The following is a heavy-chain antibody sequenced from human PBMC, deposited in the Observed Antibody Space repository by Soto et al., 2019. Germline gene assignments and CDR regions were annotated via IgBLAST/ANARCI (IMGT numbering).Heavy chain of an antibody. J-gene: IGHJ5*02. CDR3: ARTDRRLDFWARIWSLGPFDP. Sequence: PSETLSLTCSVSGVAMTYGGYSWSWIRQSPEKGLEWLGYIGHLETTYYNPSFKSRLSLSIDRTRNQFSLSLSSVTAADTAVYYCARTDRRLDFWARIWSLGPFDPWGQGTLVTVSS. D-gene: IGHD3-3*01. CDR1: GVAMTYGGYS. CDR2: IGHLETT. V-gene: IGHV4-30-2*06.